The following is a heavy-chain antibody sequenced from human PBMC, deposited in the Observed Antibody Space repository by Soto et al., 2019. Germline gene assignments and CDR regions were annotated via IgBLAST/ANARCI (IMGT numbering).Heavy chain of an antibody. CDR2: LYYSGSN. Sequence: QLQLQESGPGLVKPSETLSLTCSVSGGSITSSSYYWGWIRQPPGKGLEWIGSLYYSGSNYYNPSLKSRVTISVDTSKNQFSLKLNSVTAADTAVYYCTRHAHCDFWSGSYPMGEYWFDPWGQGTLVTVSS. V-gene: IGHV4-39*01. CDR3: TRHAHCDFWSGSYPMGEYWFDP. D-gene: IGHD3-3*01. J-gene: IGHJ5*02. CDR1: GGSITSSSYY.